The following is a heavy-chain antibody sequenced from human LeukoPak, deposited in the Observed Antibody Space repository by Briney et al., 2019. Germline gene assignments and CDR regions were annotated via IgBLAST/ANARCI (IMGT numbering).Heavy chain of an antibody. V-gene: IGHV3-74*01. CDR1: GFTFSSYW. J-gene: IGHJ6*02. CDR2: INSDGSST. CDR3: AKDRVGPGSYNYIMDV. D-gene: IGHD5-24*01. Sequence: GGSLRLSCAASGFTFSSYWMHWVRQAPGKGLVWVSRINSDGSSTSYADSVKGRFTISRDNAKNTLYLQMNSLRAEDTAVYFCAKDRVGPGSYNYIMDVWGQGTTVTVSS.